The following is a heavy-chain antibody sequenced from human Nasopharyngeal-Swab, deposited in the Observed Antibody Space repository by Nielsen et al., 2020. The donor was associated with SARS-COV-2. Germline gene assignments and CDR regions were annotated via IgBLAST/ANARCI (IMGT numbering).Heavy chain of an antibody. CDR1: GGSFSGYY. Sequence: LSCAVYGGSFSGYYWSWIRQPPGKGLEWIGEINHSGSTNYNPSLKSRVTISVDTSKNQFSLKLSSVTAADTAVYYCARHLSWWLVTSYYFDYWGQGTLVTVSS. CDR3: ARHLSWWLVTSYYFDY. V-gene: IGHV4-34*01. CDR2: INHSGST. D-gene: IGHD6-19*01. J-gene: IGHJ4*02.